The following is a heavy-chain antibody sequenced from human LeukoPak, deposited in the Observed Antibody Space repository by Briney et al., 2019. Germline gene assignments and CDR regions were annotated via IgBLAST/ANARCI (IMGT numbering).Heavy chain of an antibody. V-gene: IGHV3-74*01. D-gene: IGHD1-26*01. Sequence: GGSLRLSCVASGFTFSSYWMHWVRQAPGKGLVWVSRINSDGSSTSYADSVKGRFTISRDNAKNTLSLQMNSLRADDTAVYYCARGYSGTYRIDYWGQGTLVTVSS. CDR3: ARGYSGTYRIDY. CDR1: GFTFSSYW. J-gene: IGHJ4*02. CDR2: INSDGSST.